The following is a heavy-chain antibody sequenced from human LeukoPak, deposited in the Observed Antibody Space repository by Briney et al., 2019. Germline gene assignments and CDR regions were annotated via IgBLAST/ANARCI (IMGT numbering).Heavy chain of an antibody. CDR3: ARICGGDCYYYYYYGMDV. CDR1: GGSISSSSYH. V-gene: IGHV4-39*01. J-gene: IGHJ6*02. Sequence: PSETLSLTCTVSGGSISSSSYHWGWIRQPPGKGLEWIGSIYYSGSTYYHPSLKSRVTISVDTSKHQFSLKLSSVTAADTAVYYCARICGGDCYYYYYYGMDVWGQGTTVTVSS. D-gene: IGHD2-21*02. CDR2: IYYSGST.